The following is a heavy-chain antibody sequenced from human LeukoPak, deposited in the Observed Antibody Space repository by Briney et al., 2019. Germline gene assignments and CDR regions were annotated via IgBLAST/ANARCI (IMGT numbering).Heavy chain of an antibody. Sequence: HPGGSLRLPCAASGFTFSNFWMHWVRQAPGKGLVWVSRINSVGSSTSYADSVKGRFTISRDNAKNTLYLQMNSLRAEDTAVYYCARERTSGWDAFDFWGQGTLVTVSS. CDR1: GFTFSNFW. CDR3: ARERTSGWDAFDF. V-gene: IGHV3-74*01. D-gene: IGHD6-19*01. CDR2: INSVGSST. J-gene: IGHJ4*02.